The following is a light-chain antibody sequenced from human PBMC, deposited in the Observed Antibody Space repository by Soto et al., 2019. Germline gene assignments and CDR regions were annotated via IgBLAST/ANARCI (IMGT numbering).Light chain of an antibody. J-gene: IGKJ4*01. CDR2: GAS. CDR3: QQYNNWPPQLT. V-gene: IGKV3-15*01. Sequence: EIVMTQSPATLSVSPGERATLSCRAGQSVGTNLAWYQQQPGQAPRPLXXGASTRATGVPARFSGSGSGTEFTLSISSLQSEDFAVYYCQQYNNWPPQLTFGGGTKVDIK. CDR1: QSVGTN.